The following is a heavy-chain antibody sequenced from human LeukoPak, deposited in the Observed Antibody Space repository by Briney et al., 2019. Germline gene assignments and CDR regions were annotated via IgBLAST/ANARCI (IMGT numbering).Heavy chain of an antibody. V-gene: IGHV4-38-2*02. D-gene: IGHD3-3*01. J-gene: IGHJ3*02. CDR2: IYHSGST. Sequence: SETLSPTCTVSGYSISSGYYWGWIRQPPGKGLEWIGSIYHSGSTYYNPSLKSRVTISVDTSKNQFSLKLSSVTAADTAVYYCARDLGNDFWSGYPGDAFDIWGQGTMVTVSS. CDR3: ARDLGNDFWSGYPGDAFDI. CDR1: GYSISSGYY.